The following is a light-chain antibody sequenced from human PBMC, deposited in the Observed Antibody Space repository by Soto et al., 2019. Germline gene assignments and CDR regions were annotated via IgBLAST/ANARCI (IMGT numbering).Light chain of an antibody. Sequence: DIVLTQSPGSLSSSPGERATLSCRASQSVDSSFFAWYQQKPGQAPRLLIYGASKRATGTPDRFSGSGSGTDFTLTITRLEPEDFAVYYCQQYVSSVTFGQGTKVEIK. CDR2: GAS. V-gene: IGKV3-20*01. CDR3: QQYVSSVT. J-gene: IGKJ1*01. CDR1: QSVDSSF.